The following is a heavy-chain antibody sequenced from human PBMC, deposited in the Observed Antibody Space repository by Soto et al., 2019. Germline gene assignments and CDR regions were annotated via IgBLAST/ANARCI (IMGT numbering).Heavy chain of an antibody. D-gene: IGHD2-21*02. V-gene: IGHV3-23*01. CDR3: ATAAFPYPGDDDLDD. J-gene: IGHJ4*02. CDR1: GFSFTNFA. Sequence: GGFRRRACAASGFSFTNFAMSWVRQAPGEGLEWVAGIGASGDITWYADSVKGRLSLSRDNSKNTLYRQLNSRRFEDTAGYYCATAAFPYPGDDDLDDGGPGTLVT. CDR2: IGASGDIT.